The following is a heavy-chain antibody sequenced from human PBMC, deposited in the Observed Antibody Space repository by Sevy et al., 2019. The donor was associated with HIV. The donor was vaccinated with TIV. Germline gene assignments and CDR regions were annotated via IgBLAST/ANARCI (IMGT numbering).Heavy chain of an antibody. V-gene: IGHV3-30-3*01. CDR1: GFAFSSSW. J-gene: IGHJ3*01. CDR2: ISYDGSRK. CDR3: ARERDRQALNV. Sequence: GGSLRLSCAASGFAFSSSWMTWVRQAPGKGLEWLAFISYDGSRKYYADSVKGRFTISRDNSKNTLFMQVNSLRAEDTALYYCARERDRQALNVWGQRTMVTVSS.